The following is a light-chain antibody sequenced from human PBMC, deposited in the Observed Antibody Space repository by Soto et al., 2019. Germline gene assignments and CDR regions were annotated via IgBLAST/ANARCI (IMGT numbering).Light chain of an antibody. Sequence: DIQMTQSPSSLSASVGDRVTITCRASQSISSYLNWYQQKPGKAPKLLIYAASSLPSGLPSRFSGSGSGTDFTLTISRLQPEDFATYYWQRSYSTPFTFGQGTKLEIK. CDR2: AAS. CDR3: QRSYSTPFT. CDR1: QSISSY. V-gene: IGKV1-39*01. J-gene: IGKJ2*01.